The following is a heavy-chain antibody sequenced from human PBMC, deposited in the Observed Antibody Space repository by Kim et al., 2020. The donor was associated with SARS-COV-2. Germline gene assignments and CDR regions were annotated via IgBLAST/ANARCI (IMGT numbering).Heavy chain of an antibody. D-gene: IGHD2-2*01. CDR1: GFTFSSYA. Sequence: GGSLRLSCAASGFTFSSYAMHWVRQAPGKGLEWVAVISYDGSNKYYADSVKGRFTISRDNSKNTLYLQMNSLRAEDTAVYYCARETPAYVPAAAYFDYWG. CDR2: ISYDGSNK. CDR3: ARETPAYVPAAAYFDY. J-gene: IGHJ4*01. V-gene: IGHV3-30-3*01.